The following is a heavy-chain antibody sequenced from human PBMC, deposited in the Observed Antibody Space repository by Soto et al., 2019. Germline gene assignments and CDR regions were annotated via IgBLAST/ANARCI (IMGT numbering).Heavy chain of an antibody. CDR2: ISGSGGST. Sequence: GGSLRLSCTASGFTFSSYAMHWVRQAPGKGLEWVSAISGSGGSTYYADSVKGRFTISRDNSKNTLYLQMNSLRAEDTAVYYCAKVPSVSIAAAGPFDYWGQGTLVTVSS. D-gene: IGHD6-13*01. J-gene: IGHJ4*02. V-gene: IGHV3-23*01. CDR3: AKVPSVSIAAAGPFDY. CDR1: GFTFSSYA.